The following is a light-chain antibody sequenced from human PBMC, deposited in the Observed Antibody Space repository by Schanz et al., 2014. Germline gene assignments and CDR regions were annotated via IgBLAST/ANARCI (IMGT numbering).Light chain of an antibody. CDR1: RSDVGGYNY. V-gene: IGLV2-14*01. Sequence: QSALTQPASVSGSPGQSITISCTGTRSDVGGYNYVSWYQQHPGKAPKLIIYDVSNRPSGVSYRFSGSKSGNTASLTISGLQAEDEADYYCSSYTSSSTLIFGGGTKLTVL. CDR2: DVS. J-gene: IGLJ2*01. CDR3: SSYTSSSTLI.